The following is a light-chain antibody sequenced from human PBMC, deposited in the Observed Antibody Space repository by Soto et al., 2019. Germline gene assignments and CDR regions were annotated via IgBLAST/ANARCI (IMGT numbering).Light chain of an antibody. CDR3: QQYNSYPLT. Sequence: DIQMTQSPSTLSASVGDRVTITCRASQSISSWLAWYQQKPGKAPNPPTYKASSLESGVPSRFSGSGSGTEFTLTISSLQPDDFATYYCQQYNSYPLTFGGGTKV. CDR2: KAS. CDR1: QSISSW. J-gene: IGKJ4*01. V-gene: IGKV1-5*03.